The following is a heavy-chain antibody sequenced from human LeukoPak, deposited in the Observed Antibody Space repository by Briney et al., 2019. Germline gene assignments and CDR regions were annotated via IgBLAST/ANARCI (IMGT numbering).Heavy chain of an antibody. Sequence: AASVKVSCKASGYTFTSYYMHWVRQAPGQGLEWMGIISPSGGSTTYAQKFRGRVTMTRDTSTSTVYMELSSLRSEDTAVYYCARVGYCGGDCYSWDYWGQGTLVTVSS. CDR3: ARVGYCGGDCYSWDY. D-gene: IGHD2-21*02. CDR1: GYTFTSYY. V-gene: IGHV1-46*01. CDR2: ISPSGGST. J-gene: IGHJ4*02.